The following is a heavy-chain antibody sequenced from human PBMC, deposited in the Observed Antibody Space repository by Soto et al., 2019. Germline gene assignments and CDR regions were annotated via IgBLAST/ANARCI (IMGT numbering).Heavy chain of an antibody. CDR2: IYWDDDK. J-gene: IGHJ5*02. CDR1: GFSLSSYGMG. D-gene: IGHD4-17*01. Sequence: QITLKESGPTLVRPAQTLTLTCGFSGFSLSSYGMGVAWIRQPPGKALEWLALIYWDDDKRYSPSLKYRLAISKDAPSNPVVLTITNMDPGDTATYFCAHAGDYDLLTFAPWGPGTLVTVSS. CDR3: AHAGDYDLLTFAP. V-gene: IGHV2-5*02.